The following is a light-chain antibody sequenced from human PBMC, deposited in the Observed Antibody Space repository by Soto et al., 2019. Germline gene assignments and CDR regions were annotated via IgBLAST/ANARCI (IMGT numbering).Light chain of an antibody. CDR1: QSVSSY. J-gene: IGKJ4*01. CDR2: DAS. V-gene: IGKV3-11*01. Sequence: EIVLTQSPATLSLSPGERATLSCRASQSVSSYLAWYQQKPGQAPRLLIYDASNRATGIPARFSGSGSGTDFTLTTSTLEPEDFAVYYFQQRSNWPPTFGRGTKVEIK. CDR3: QQRSNWPPT.